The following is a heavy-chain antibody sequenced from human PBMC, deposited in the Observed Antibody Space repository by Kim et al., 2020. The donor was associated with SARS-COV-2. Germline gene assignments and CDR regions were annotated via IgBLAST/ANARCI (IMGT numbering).Heavy chain of an antibody. CDR2: ISGSGGST. D-gene: IGHD7-27*01. J-gene: IGHJ4*02. V-gene: IGHV3-23*01. CDR1: GFTFSSYA. Sequence: GGSLRLSCAASGFTFSSYAMSWVRQAPGKGLEWVSAISGSGGSTYYADSVKGRFTISRDNSKNTLYLQMNSLRAEDTAVYYCANGLLPGESGDDYWGQGTLVTVSS. CDR3: ANGLLPGESGDDY.